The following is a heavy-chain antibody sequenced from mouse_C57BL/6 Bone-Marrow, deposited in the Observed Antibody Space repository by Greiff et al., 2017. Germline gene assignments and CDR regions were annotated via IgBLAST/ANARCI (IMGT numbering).Heavy chain of an antibody. CDR1: GYTFTSYT. CDR3: AILGGLRQYYFDY. Sequence: QVQLQQSGAELARPGASVKMSCKASGYTFTSYTMDWVKQRPGQGLEWIGYINPSSGYTKYNQKFKDKATLTADKSSSTAYMQLSSLTSESSAVYSCAILGGLRQYYFDYWGQGTTLTVSS. CDR2: INPSSGYT. D-gene: IGHD3-2*02. V-gene: IGHV1-4*01. J-gene: IGHJ2*01.